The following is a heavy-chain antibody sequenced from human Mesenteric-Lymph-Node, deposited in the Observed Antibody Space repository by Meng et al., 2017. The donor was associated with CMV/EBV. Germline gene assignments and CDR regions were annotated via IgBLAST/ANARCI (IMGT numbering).Heavy chain of an antibody. V-gene: IGHV3-33*03. Sequence: GESLKISCAASGFSFATYNIHWVRQAPGKGLEWVTIIKNDGGDNEKYYADSVKGRFTISRDNAKNSLSLQMNSLRAEDTAVYYCARARDFDWLLTVDYWGQGTLVTVSS. J-gene: IGHJ4*02. CDR2: IKNDGGDNEK. D-gene: IGHD3-9*01. CDR1: GFSFATYN. CDR3: ARARDFDWLLTVDY.